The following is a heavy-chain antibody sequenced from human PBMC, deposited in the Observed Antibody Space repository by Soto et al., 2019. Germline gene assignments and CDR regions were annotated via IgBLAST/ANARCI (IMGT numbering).Heavy chain of an antibody. V-gene: IGHV3-23*01. Sequence: GGSLRLSCAASGFTFSSYAMSWVRQAPGKGLEWLSTISGSGGSTNYADSVKGRFTISRDNFKNTLFLQMNSLRAEDTAVYYCAKGVIAAAPNMDVWGEGTTVTVSS. CDR1: GFTFSSYA. CDR3: AKGVIAAAPNMDV. J-gene: IGHJ6*03. CDR2: ISGSGGST. D-gene: IGHD6-13*01.